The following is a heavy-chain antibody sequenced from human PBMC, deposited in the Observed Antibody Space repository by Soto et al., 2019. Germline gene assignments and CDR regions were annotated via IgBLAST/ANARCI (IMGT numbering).Heavy chain of an antibody. V-gene: IGHV1-2*04. CDR3: ARGWPDTAMVQDYYYGMDV. J-gene: IGHJ6*02. CDR1: GYTFTGYY. CDR2: INPNSGGT. Sequence: ASVKVSCKASGYTFTGYYMHWVRQAPGQGLEWMGWINPNSGGTNYAQKFQGWVTMTRDTSISTAYMELSRLRSDDTAVYYCARGWPDTAMVQDYYYGMDVWGQGTTVTVSS. D-gene: IGHD5-18*01.